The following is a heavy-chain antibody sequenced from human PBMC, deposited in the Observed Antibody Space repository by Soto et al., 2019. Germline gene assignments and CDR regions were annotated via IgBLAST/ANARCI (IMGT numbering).Heavy chain of an antibody. CDR2: IYWDDDE. CDR1: GFSLSTTAEG. CDR3: AHGSCSSADCYPNPYLDY. J-gene: IGHJ4*02. D-gene: IGHD2-2*01. Sequence: QITLKESGPTLVKPTQTLTLTCTFSGFSLSTTAEGVGWIHQPPGKALEWLALIYWDDDERYSPSLKSRLTITKDTSKNQVVLTMTNVDPVDTDTDYCAHGSCSSADCYPNPYLDYWGQGILVTVSS. V-gene: IGHV2-5*02.